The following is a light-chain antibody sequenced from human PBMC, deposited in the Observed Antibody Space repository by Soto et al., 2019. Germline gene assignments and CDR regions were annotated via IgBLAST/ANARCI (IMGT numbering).Light chain of an antibody. V-gene: IGKV1-9*01. J-gene: IGKJ3*01. CDR1: QGISNF. Sequence: DIQLTQSPSFLSASVGDRVTITCRARQGISNFLAWYQQKPGKAPKLLIYAASTLPSGVPSRFSGSGSGTEFTLTISSLQPEYFATYYCQQLNSYLFTFGPGTKVDIK. CDR2: AAS. CDR3: QQLNSYLFT.